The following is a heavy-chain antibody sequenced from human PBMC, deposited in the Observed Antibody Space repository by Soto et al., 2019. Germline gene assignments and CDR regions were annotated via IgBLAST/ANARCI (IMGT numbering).Heavy chain of an antibody. CDR1: GFSLTTSAVPSTSGVG. CDR3: ARITYSSSWYFDY. J-gene: IGHJ4*02. V-gene: IGHV2-5*01. CDR2: VYWFDDQ. Sequence: SGPTLVNPPQTLTLTCTFSGFSLTTSAVPSTSGVGVGWIRQPPGKALEWLAVVYWFDDQRYSPSLKSRLTITKDTSKNQVVLTMTNMDPVDTATYYCARITYSSSWYFDYWGQGTLVTVSS. D-gene: IGHD6-13*01.